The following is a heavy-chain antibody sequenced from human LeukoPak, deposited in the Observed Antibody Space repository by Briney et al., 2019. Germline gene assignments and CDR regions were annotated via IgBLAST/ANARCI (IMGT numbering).Heavy chain of an antibody. CDR1: GFTFNDYY. D-gene: IGHD1-26*01. Sequence: GGSLRLSCAASGFTFNDYYMSWIRQLPGKGLEWVSYISSSSGNHIYYADSVKGRFTISRDNAKNSLYLQMNSLRVEDTAVYFCARFRVSGGSSDAFDIWGQGTMVTVSS. CDR3: ARFRVSGGSSDAFDI. J-gene: IGHJ3*02. V-gene: IGHV3-11*04. CDR2: ISSSSGNHI.